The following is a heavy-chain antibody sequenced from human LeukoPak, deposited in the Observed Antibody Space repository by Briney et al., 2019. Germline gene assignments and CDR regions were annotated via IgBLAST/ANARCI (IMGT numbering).Heavy chain of an antibody. D-gene: IGHD5-12*01. V-gene: IGHV1-46*01. CDR2: INPSGGST. CDR1: GYTFTSYY. Sequence: ASVKVSCKASGYTFTSYYMHWVRQAPGQGLEWMGIINPSGGSTSYAQKFQGRVTMTRDTSTSAVYMELSSLRPEDTAVYYCARVRIGYYDYGAYYFDYWGQGTLVTVSS. J-gene: IGHJ4*02. CDR3: ARVRIGYYDYGAYYFDY.